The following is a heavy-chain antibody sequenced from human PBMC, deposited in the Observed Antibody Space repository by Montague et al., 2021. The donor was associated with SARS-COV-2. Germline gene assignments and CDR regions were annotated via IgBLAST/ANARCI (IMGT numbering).Heavy chain of an antibody. D-gene: IGHD3-10*01. Sequence: SLRLSCAASGFTLYAYWMNWVRQAPGKGLEWVANINYDGSETYYVGSVKGRFTISRDNANNAPHLQMNNLRAADTAVYFCARNPHRTYFYGSGIYLLNHSFDYWGPGTLVTVSS. CDR1: GFTLYAYW. CDR3: ARNPHRTYFYGSGIYLLNHSFDY. J-gene: IGHJ4*02. V-gene: IGHV3-7*01. CDR2: INYDGSET.